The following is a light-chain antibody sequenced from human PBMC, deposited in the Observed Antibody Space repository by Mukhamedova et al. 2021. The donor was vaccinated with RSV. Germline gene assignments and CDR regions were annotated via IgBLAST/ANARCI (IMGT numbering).Light chain of an antibody. J-gene: IGKJ3*01. CDR2: DAS. Sequence: WYQRRVHGKAPKLLIYDASNLETGVPSRFSGSGSGTDFSFTISSLQPEDIATYYCKQYDKLFTFGPGTKVDI. CDR3: KQYDKLFT. V-gene: IGKV1-33*01.